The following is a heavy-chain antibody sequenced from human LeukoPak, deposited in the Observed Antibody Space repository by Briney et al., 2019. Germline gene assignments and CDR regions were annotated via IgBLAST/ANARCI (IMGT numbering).Heavy chain of an antibody. CDR3: ARESTGNDY. J-gene: IGHJ4*02. Sequence: GGSLRLSCAASGFTFSDYWMHWVRQAPGKGLVWVSHINADEDRAAYADSVKGRFTISRDNARNTLYLQMNSLRAEDTAVYYCARESTGNDYWGQGTLVTVSS. CDR1: GFTFSDYW. V-gene: IGHV3-74*01. CDR2: INADEDRA. D-gene: IGHD1-14*01.